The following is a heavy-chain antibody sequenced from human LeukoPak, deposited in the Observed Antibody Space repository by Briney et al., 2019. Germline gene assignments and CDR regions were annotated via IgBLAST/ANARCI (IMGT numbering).Heavy chain of an antibody. Sequence: ASVKVSCKASGYTFTSYGISWVRQAPGQGLEWMGWISAYNGNTNYAQKLQGRVTMTRDTSISTAYMELSRLRSDDTAVYYCARDPYSSSWTFDYWGQGTLVTVSS. CDR1: GYTFTSYG. D-gene: IGHD6-13*01. CDR2: ISAYNGNT. CDR3: ARDPYSSSWTFDY. V-gene: IGHV1-18*01. J-gene: IGHJ4*02.